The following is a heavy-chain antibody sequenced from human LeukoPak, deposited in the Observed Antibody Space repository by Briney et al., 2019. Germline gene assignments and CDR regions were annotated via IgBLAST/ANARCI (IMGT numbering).Heavy chain of an antibody. J-gene: IGHJ4*02. CDR1: GYTFTGHY. CDR3: ARDRDNSGDY. V-gene: IGHV1-2*02. CDR2: INPNSGDT. D-gene: IGHD6-19*01. Sequence: ASVKVSCKTSGYTFTGHYMHWVRQAPGQGLERMGWINPNSGDTNYAQKFQGRVTMTRDTSISTAYMELSSLRSDDTAVYYCARDRDNSGDYWGQGTLVSVSS.